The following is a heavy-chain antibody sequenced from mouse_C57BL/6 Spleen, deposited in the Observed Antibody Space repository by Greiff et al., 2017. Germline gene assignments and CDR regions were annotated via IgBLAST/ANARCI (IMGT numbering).Heavy chain of an antibody. Sequence: QVHVKQSGAELVRPGASVTLSCKASGYTFTDYEMHWVKQTPVHGLEWIGAIDPETGGTAYNQKFKGKAILTADKSSSTAYMELRSLTSEDSAVYYCTRGKDLGYYAMDYWGQGTSVTVSS. CDR2: IDPETGGT. J-gene: IGHJ4*01. CDR3: TRGKDLGYYAMDY. V-gene: IGHV1-15*01. CDR1: GYTFTDYE.